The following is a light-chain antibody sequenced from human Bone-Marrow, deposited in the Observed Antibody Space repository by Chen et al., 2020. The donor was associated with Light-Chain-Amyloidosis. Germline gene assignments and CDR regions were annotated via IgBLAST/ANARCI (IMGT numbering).Light chain of an antibody. J-gene: IGLJ2*01. CDR3: QSADSSGTYEVI. CDR1: DLPTKY. Sequence: SYELTQPPSVSESPGQTGRIACSGDDLPTKYAYWYQQKPGQAPVLVIHRDTERPSGIAERFSGSSSGTTATLTISGVQAEDEADYYCQSADSSGTYEVIFGGGTKLTVL. V-gene: IGLV3-25*03. CDR2: RDT.